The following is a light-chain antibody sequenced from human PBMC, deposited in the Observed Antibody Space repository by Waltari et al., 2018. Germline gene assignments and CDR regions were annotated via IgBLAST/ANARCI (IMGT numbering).Light chain of an antibody. Sequence: DVVMTQSPLSLPVTLGQPASISCRSSQSLVHSDGNTYLNWFPQRPGQSPRRLIYKVSNRDSGVPDRFSGSGSGTDFTLKISRVEAEDVGVYYCMQGTHWLSFGQGTKVEIK. CDR2: KVS. CDR3: MQGTHWLS. CDR1: QSLVHSDGNTY. J-gene: IGKJ1*01. V-gene: IGKV2-30*02.